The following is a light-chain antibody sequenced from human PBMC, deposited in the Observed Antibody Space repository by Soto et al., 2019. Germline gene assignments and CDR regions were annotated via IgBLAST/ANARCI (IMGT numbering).Light chain of an antibody. V-gene: IGLV2-14*01. CDR2: DVT. J-gene: IGLJ2*01. CDR3: SSYTSSSTPVV. CDR1: SSDVGGYNY. Sequence: QSALTQPASVSGSPGQSITISCTGTSSDVGGYNYVSWYQQHPGKAPKLMISDVTNRPSGVSNRFSGSKSDNTASLTISGLQAEDEADYYCSSYTSSSTPVVFGGGTKLTVL.